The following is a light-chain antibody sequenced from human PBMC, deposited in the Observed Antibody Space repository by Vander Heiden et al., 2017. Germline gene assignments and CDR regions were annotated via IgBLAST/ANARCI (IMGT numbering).Light chain of an antibody. CDR3: QSADSSGTYEV. Sequence: SYELTQPPSVSVSPGQTARITCSGDALPKQYAYWYQQKTGQATVLVIDKDSERPSGFPERFSGSSSGTTVTLTISGVQAEDEADYYCQSADSSGTYEVFGTGTKVTVL. V-gene: IGLV3-25*03. J-gene: IGLJ1*01. CDR1: ALPKQY. CDR2: KDS.